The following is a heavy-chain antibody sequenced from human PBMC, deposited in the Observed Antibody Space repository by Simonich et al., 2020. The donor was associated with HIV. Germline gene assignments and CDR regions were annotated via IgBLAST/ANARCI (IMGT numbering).Heavy chain of an antibody. Sequence: QVELQQWGAGLLKPSETLSLTCAVFHGSFSDYYWSWIRQPPGKGLGWMWEINHSGSTKDNPSLKSRVTISVDTSKNQCALKLRSVTAADTAVYYCARAGLTMVRGVPASFDVWGQGTMVTVSS. V-gene: IGHV4-34*01. CDR2: INHSGST. CDR3: ARAGLTMVRGVPASFDV. D-gene: IGHD3-10*01. J-gene: IGHJ3*01. CDR1: HGSFSDYY.